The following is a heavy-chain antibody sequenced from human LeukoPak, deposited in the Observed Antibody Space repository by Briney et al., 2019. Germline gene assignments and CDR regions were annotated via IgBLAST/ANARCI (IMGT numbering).Heavy chain of an antibody. CDR3: ARDAGSGTYYFDY. V-gene: IGHV3-11*06. D-gene: IGHD6-19*01. J-gene: IGHJ4*02. Sequence: GGSLRLSCAASGFTFSDYYMSWIRQAPGKGLEWVSSISSSSSYIYYADSVKGRFTISRDNAKNSLYLQMNSLRAEDTAVYYCARDAGSGTYYFDYWGQGTLVTVSS. CDR1: GFTFSDYY. CDR2: ISSSSSYI.